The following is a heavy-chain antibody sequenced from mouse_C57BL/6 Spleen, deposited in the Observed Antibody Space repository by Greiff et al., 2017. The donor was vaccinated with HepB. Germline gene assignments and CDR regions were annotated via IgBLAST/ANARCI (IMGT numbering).Heavy chain of an antibody. Sequence: QVQLKESGPELVKPGASVKFSCTASGFAFSGSWMNWVKQRPGKGLEWIGRIYPGDGDTNYAGKFKGKATMTADKSSSTAYMQLSSLTSEDSAVYFCARCTTGRVRDGMAYWGQGTSVTVSA. V-gene: IGHV1-82*01. CDR2: IYPGDGDT. J-gene: IGHJ4*01. D-gene: IGHD2-14*01. CDR1: GFAFSGSW. CDR3: ARCTTGRVRDGMAY.